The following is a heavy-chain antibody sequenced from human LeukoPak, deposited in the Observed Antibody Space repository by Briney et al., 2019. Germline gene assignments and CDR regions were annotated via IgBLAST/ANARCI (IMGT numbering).Heavy chain of an antibody. D-gene: IGHD2-2*01. V-gene: IGHV3-53*01. Sequence: PGGSLRLSCAASGLTVSSNYMSWVRQAPGMGLEWVSIIYSDGTTYYVDSVKGRFTISRDYSKNTLYLQMNSLRAEDTAVYYCARWFCSSTSCYYDYWGQGTLVTVSS. CDR2: IYSDGTT. CDR3: ARWFCSSTSCYYDY. CDR1: GLTVSSNY. J-gene: IGHJ4*02.